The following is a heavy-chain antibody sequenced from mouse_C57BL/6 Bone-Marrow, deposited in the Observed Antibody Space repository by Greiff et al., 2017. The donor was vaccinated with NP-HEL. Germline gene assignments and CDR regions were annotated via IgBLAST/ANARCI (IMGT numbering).Heavy chain of an antibody. CDR3: ARRDYYGSSWFAY. Sequence: EVQRVESGGGLVQPGGSLKLSCAASGFTFSDYYMYWVRQTPEKRLEWVAYISNGGGSTYYPDTVKGRFTISRDNAKNTLYLQMSRLKSEDTAMYYCARRDYYGSSWFAYLGQGTLVTVSA. J-gene: IGHJ3*01. CDR2: ISNGGGST. CDR1: GFTFSDYY. D-gene: IGHD1-1*01. V-gene: IGHV5-12*01.